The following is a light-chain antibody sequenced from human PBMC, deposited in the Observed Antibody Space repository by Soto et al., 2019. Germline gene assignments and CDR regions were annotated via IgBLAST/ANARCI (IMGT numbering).Light chain of an antibody. CDR3: SSYTSSSTRDVV. CDR2: EVS. CDR1: SSDVGGYNY. Sequence: QSALTQPASVSGSPGQSITISCTGTSSDVGGYNYVSWYQQHPGKAPKLMIYEVSNRPSGVSNRFSGSKSGNTASLTISGLQAGDEADYYCSSYTSSSTRDVVFGGGTKLTVL. J-gene: IGLJ2*01. V-gene: IGLV2-14*01.